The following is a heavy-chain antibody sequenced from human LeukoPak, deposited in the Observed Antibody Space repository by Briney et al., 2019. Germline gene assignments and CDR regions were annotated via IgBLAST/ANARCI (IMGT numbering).Heavy chain of an antibody. J-gene: IGHJ6*04. CDR2: IYYSGST. CDR3: ARDRPAVDHSSGMDV. D-gene: IGHD5-24*01. CDR1: GGSISSGGYY. V-gene: IGHV4-31*03. Sequence: PSETLSLTCTVSGGSISSGGYYWSWIRQHPGKGLEWIGYIYYSGSTYYNASLKSRVTTSVDTSKNQFSLKLNSVTAADTAVYFWARDRPAVDHSSGMDVWGKGTTVTVSS.